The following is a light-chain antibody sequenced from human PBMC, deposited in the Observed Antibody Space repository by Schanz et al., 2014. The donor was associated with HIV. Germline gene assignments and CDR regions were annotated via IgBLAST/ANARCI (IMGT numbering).Light chain of an antibody. Sequence: QSVLTQPPSVSAAPGQRVTISCSGSAFNIGQNYVSWFQQFPGTAPKLLIYVTHRRPSEIPDRFSGSKTGTSATLAIIGLQTGDEADYYCATWDSTLRAVVFGGGTKLTVL. V-gene: IGLV1-51*01. CDR3: ATWDSTLRAVV. J-gene: IGLJ2*01. CDR1: AFNIGQNY. CDR2: VTH.